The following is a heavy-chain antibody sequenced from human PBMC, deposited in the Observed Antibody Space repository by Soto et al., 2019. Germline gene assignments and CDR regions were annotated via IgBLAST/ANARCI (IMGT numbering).Heavy chain of an antibody. V-gene: IGHV3-9*01. CDR2: ISWNSGSI. J-gene: IGHJ6*03. CDR3: VKDNCSSTSCLSYYYMDV. D-gene: IGHD2-2*01. Sequence: EVQLVESGGGLVQPGRSLRLSCAASGFTFDDYAMHWVRQAPGKGLEWVSGISWNSGSIGYADSVKGRFTISRDNAKNSLYLQMNSLRAEDTALYYCVKDNCSSTSCLSYYYMDVWGKGTTVTVSS. CDR1: GFTFDDYA.